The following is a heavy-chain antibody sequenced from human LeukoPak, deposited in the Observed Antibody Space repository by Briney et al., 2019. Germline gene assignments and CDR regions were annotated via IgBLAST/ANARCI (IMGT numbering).Heavy chain of an antibody. CDR1: GGSFSGYY. Sequence: PSETLSLTCAVYGGSFSGYYWSWIRQPPGKGLEWIGYIYYSGSTNYNPSLKSRVTISVDTSKNQFSLKLSSVTAADTAVYYCARGSEDIVVVPAASPEFDYWGQGTLVTVSS. D-gene: IGHD2-2*01. V-gene: IGHV4-59*01. J-gene: IGHJ4*02. CDR3: ARGSEDIVVVPAASPEFDY. CDR2: IYYSGST.